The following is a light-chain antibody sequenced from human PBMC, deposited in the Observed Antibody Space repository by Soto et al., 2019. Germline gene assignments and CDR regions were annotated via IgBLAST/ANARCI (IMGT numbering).Light chain of an antibody. CDR2: GAS. V-gene: IGKV3D-20*02. CDR3: QQRSNWPPF. J-gene: IGKJ5*01. CDR1: QSVSSNH. Sequence: IVLPQSPGSLSLSPRERATLSCRASQSVSSNHLAWYQQKPGQAPRLLIYGASRRAAGIPDRFSGSGSGTDFTLTISSLEPEDFAVYYCQQRSNWPPFFGQGTRLENK.